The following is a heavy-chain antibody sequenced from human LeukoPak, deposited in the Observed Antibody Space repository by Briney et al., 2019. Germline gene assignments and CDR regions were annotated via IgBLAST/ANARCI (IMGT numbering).Heavy chain of an antibody. CDR2: IYTSGST. D-gene: IGHD5-12*01. CDR1: GGSISSSSYY. Sequence: SETLSLTCTVSGGSISSSSYYWSWIRQPAGKGLEWIGRIYTSGSTNYNPSLKSRVTMSVDTSKNQFSLKLSSVTAADTAVYYCARSGYDSSRYYYYMDVWGKGTTVTISS. J-gene: IGHJ6*03. CDR3: ARSGYDSSRYYYYMDV. V-gene: IGHV4-61*02.